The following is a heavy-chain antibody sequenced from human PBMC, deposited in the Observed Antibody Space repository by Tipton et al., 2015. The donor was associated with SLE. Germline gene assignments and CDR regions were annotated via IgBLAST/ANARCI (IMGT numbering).Heavy chain of an antibody. Sequence: TLSLTCTVSGDSISSSSYYWGWIRQPPGKGLEWIGTFYYSGNTYFNPSLKSRVTISVDTSKNQFSLRLSSVTAADTAVYYCARDYYDSRGYILFDYWGQGALVTVSS. V-gene: IGHV4-39*07. J-gene: IGHJ4*02. CDR3: ARDYYDSRGYILFDY. D-gene: IGHD3-22*01. CDR1: GDSISSSSYY. CDR2: FYYSGNT.